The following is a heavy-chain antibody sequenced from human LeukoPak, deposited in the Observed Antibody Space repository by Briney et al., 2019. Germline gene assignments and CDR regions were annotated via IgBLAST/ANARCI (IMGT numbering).Heavy chain of an antibody. CDR1: GFTFSSYW. CDR3: ASRSGSYSYLDY. Sequence: PGGSLRLSCAASGFTFSSYWMHWVRQAPGKGLVWVSRINSDGSSTSYADSVKGRFTISRDNAKNTLYLQMNSLRAEDTAVYYCASRSGSYSYLDYWGQGALVTVSS. CDR2: INSDGSST. D-gene: IGHD3-10*01. J-gene: IGHJ4*02. V-gene: IGHV3-74*01.